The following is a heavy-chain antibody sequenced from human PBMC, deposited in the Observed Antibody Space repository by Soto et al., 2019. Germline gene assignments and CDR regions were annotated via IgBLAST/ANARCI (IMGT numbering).Heavy chain of an antibody. V-gene: IGHV3-30*03. CDR1: GFTFSSYG. CDR3: AYWNSKKPVDY. D-gene: IGHD1-7*01. CDR2: ISYDGSNK. Sequence: GSLRLSCAASGFTFSSYGMHWVRQAPGKGLEWVAVISYDGSNKYYADSVKGRFTISRDNSKNTLYLQMNSLRAEDTAVYYCAYWNSKKPVDYWGQGTLVTVSS. J-gene: IGHJ4*02.